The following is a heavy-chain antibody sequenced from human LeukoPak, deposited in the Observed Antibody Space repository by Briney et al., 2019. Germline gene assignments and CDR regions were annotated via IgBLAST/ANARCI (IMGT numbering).Heavy chain of an antibody. V-gene: IGHV1-2*02. D-gene: IGHD3-10*01. J-gene: IGHJ4*02. CDR1: GSTFTGYY. CDR2: INPNSGGT. Sequence: ASVKVSCKASGSTFTGYYMHWVRQAPGQGREWMGWINPNSGGTNYAQKFQGRVTMTRDTSISTAYMELSRLRSDDTALYYCARVGKGSDYFDCWGQGTLVTVSS. CDR3: ARVGKGSDYFDC.